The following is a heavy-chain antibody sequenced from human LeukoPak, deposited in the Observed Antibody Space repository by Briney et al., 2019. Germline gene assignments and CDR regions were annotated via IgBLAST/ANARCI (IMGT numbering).Heavy chain of an antibody. CDR1: GYTFTGNY. CDR3: ARRSVSGSPDAFDI. D-gene: IGHD1-26*01. V-gene: IGHV1-2*02. J-gene: IGHJ3*02. Sequence: ASVKVSCKASGYTFTGNYMHWVRQAPGQGLEWMGWINPNSGGTNYAQKFQGRVTMTRDTSISTAYMELSRLRSDDTAVYYCARRSVSGSPDAFDIWGQGTMVTVSS. CDR2: INPNSGGT.